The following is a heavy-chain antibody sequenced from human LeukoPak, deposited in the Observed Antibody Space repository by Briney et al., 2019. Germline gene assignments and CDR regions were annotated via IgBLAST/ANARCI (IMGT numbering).Heavy chain of an antibody. CDR1: GFTFSAYA. D-gene: IGHD3-22*01. J-gene: IGHJ3*02. CDR2: ISGSGGST. Sequence: PGGSLRLSCAASGFTFSAYAMSWVRQAPGKGLEWVSGISGSGGSTYSADSVKDRFTISRDNSKITLYLQMNSLRAEDTAVYYCAKDREPYYYDSSAPGGAFDIWGQGTMVTVSS. V-gene: IGHV3-23*01. CDR3: AKDREPYYYDSSAPGGAFDI.